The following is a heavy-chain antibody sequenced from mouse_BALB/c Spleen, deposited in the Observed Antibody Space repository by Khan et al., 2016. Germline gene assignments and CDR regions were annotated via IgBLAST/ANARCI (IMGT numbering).Heavy chain of an antibody. CDR2: IRYSGST. Sequence: EVQLQESGPGLVKPSQSLSLTCTVTGYSITSDYAWNWIRQFPGNKLEWMGYIRYSGSTTYNPSLNSRISITRDTSKNQFFLQLYSVTTEDTATYYGTRSPAATRYFDVWGAGTTVTGSS. CDR3: TRSPAATRYFDV. V-gene: IGHV3-2*02. CDR1: GYSITSDYA. J-gene: IGHJ1*01. D-gene: IGHD1-2*01.